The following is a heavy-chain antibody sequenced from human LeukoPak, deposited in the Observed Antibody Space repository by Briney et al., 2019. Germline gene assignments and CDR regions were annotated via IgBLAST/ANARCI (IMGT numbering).Heavy chain of an antibody. J-gene: IGHJ4*02. D-gene: IGHD2-15*01. CDR3: TRSLDY. Sequence: GGSLRLSCAASGFSFSDSWMDWVRQAPGKGLEWVANIKPDGSEVYYVDAVKGRFTISRDNAKNSLYLQMNSLRAEDTAVYYCTRSLDYWGQGILVTVSS. V-gene: IGHV3-7*02. CDR1: GFSFSDSW. CDR2: IKPDGSEV.